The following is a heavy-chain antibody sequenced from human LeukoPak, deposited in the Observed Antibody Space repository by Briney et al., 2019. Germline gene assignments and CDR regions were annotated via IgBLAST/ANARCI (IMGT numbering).Heavy chain of an antibody. CDR1: GYTFTSYY. D-gene: IGHD1-26*01. CDR3: ARDNSVGDNAWWFDP. J-gene: IGHJ5*02. V-gene: IGHV1-46*01. CDR2: INPTGGST. Sequence: VASVKVSCKASGYTFTSYYMHWVRQAPGQGLEWMGLINPTGGSTGYAQKFQGRVTMTRDMSMSTDYMELSSLRSEDTAIYYCARDNSVGDNAWWFDPWGQGTLVTVSS.